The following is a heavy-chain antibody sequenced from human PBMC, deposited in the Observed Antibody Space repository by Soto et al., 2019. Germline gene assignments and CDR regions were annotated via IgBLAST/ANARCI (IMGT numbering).Heavy chain of an antibody. CDR1: GFTFSSDW. J-gene: IGHJ4*02. V-gene: IGHV3-7*01. CDR3: AKDGVAGAGD. D-gene: IGHD6-19*01. CDR2: MNQDGSEK. Sequence: EVQLVESGGGLVRPGGSLRLSCAASGFTFSSDWMSWVRQAPGKGLEWVANMNQDGSEKYYVDSVKGRFTISRDNAKNSLYLPMNSLRAEDTAVYYGAKDGVAGAGDCGQGTLVAVSS.